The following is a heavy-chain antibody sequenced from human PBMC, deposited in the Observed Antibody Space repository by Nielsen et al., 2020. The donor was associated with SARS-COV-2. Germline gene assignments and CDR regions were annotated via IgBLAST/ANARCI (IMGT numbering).Heavy chain of an antibody. Sequence: GGSLRLSCTASGFTFSSFTMDWVRRPPGKGLEWVSSVSGSSTSIFYADSVKGRFIISRDNAKNSLFLQMNSLRAEDTAVYYCARDLTVTSHPYAMDVWGQGTTVTVS. CDR1: GFTFSSFT. J-gene: IGHJ6*02. V-gene: IGHV3-21*01. CDR3: ARDLTVTSHPYAMDV. D-gene: IGHD4-17*01. CDR2: VSGSSTSI.